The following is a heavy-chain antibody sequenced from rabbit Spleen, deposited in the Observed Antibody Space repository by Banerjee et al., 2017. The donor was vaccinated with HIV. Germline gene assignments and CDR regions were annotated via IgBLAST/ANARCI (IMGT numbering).Heavy chain of an antibody. V-gene: IGHV1S45*01. J-gene: IGHJ6*01. Sequence: QEQLEESGGGLVKPGGTLTLTCKASGVSFSGSSYMCWVRQAPGKGLEWIACIEAGGSGFSYFASWAKGRFTISKTSSTTVTLQMTSLTAADTATYFCARDTSSSFSSYGMDLWGPGTLVTV. CDR2: IEAGGSGFS. CDR3: ARDTSSSFSSYGMDL. D-gene: IGHD1-1*01. CDR1: GVSFSGSSY.